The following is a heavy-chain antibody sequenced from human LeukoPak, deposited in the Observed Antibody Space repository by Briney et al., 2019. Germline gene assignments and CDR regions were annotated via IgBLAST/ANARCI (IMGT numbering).Heavy chain of an antibody. CDR3: AKAYGDYSDYYYGMDV. CDR1: GFTFSSYA. V-gene: IGHV3-23*01. J-gene: IGHJ6*02. D-gene: IGHD4-17*01. Sequence: GGSLRLSCAASGFTFSSYAMSWVRQAPGKGLEWVSGISGSGGSTYYADSVKGRFTISRDNSKNTLYLQMNSLRAEDTAVYYCAKAYGDYSDYYYGMDVWGQGTTVTVSS. CDR2: ISGSGGST.